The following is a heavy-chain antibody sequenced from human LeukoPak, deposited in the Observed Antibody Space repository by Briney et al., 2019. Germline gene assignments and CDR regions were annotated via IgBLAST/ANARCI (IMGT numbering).Heavy chain of an antibody. D-gene: IGHD3-3*01. CDR3: ARAYYDFWSGYYLDY. V-gene: IGHV4-61*02. CDR1: GYSISSGSYY. Sequence: PSETLSLTRTVSGYSISSGSYYWSWIRQPAGKGLEWIRRIYTSGSTNYNPSLKSRVTISVDTSKNQFSLKLSSVTAADTAVYYCARAYYDFWSGYYLDYWGQGTLVTVSS. J-gene: IGHJ4*02. CDR2: IYTSGST.